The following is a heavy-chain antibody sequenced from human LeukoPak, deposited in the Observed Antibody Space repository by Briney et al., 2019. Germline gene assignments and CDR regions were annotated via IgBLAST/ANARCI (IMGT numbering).Heavy chain of an antibody. J-gene: IGHJ6*02. CDR2: IIPILGIA. CDR3: ARDKESSGWAARYYYGMDV. CDR1: GGTFSSYA. Sequence: GASVKVSCTASGGTFSSYAISWVRQAPGQGLEWMGRIIPILGIANYAQKFQGRVTITADKSTSTAYMELSSLRSEDTAVYYCARDKESSGWAARYYYGMDVWGQGTTVTVSS. V-gene: IGHV1-69*04. D-gene: IGHD6-19*01.